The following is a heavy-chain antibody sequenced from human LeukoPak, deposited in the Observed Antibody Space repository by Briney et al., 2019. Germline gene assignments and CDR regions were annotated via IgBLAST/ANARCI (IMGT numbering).Heavy chain of an antibody. CDR2: INPNSGGT. V-gene: IGHV1-2*02. D-gene: IGHD3-3*01. CDR1: GYTLTELS. Sequence: ASVKVSCKVSGYTLTELSMHWVRQAPGKGLEWMGWINPNSGGTNYAQKFQGRVTMTRDTSISTAYMELSRLRSDDTAVYYCARERFLEWLFGYGMDVWGQGTTVTVSS. J-gene: IGHJ6*02. CDR3: ARERFLEWLFGYGMDV.